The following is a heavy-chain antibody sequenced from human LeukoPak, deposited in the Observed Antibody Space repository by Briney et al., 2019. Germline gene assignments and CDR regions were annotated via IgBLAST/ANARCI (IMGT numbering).Heavy chain of an antibody. V-gene: IGHV1-18*01. CDR1: GYTFTSYG. J-gene: IGHJ4*02. Sequence: ASVKVSCKASGYTFTSYGISWVRQAPGQGLEWMGGISANIGNTNYAQKFKGRVTITTDKSTSTAYMEMNSLRAEDTAVYYGARDLADYGGNPGNYWGQGNLVTLSS. CDR2: ISANIGNT. CDR3: ARDLADYGGNPGNY. D-gene: IGHD4-23*01.